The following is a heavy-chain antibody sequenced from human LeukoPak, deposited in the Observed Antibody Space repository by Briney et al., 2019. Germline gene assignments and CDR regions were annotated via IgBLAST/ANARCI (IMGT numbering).Heavy chain of an antibody. CDR1: GGSLSNTNW. Sequence: SETLSLTRGVSGGSLSNTNWWTWVRQPPGKGLEWIGEVNLQGSTNYNPSLKSRVAISVDKSENHISLQLTSVTAADTAVYYCAREGGPYRPLDYSGQGTLVTVAS. J-gene: IGHJ4*02. CDR3: AREGGPYRPLDY. CDR2: VNLQGST. V-gene: IGHV4-4*02.